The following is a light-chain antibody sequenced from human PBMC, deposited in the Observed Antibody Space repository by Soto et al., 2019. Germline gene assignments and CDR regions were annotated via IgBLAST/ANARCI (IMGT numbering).Light chain of an antibody. Sequence: QSALTQPASVSGSHGQSITISCTGTSSDVGGYNYVSWYQHHPGKAPKLLIYDVSNRPSGVSNRFSGSKSDNTASLTISGLQPEDEADYYCSSYTTSNTRQIVFGTVTKVTVL. CDR1: SSDVGGYNY. V-gene: IGLV2-14*03. CDR2: DVS. J-gene: IGLJ1*01. CDR3: SSYTTSNTRQIV.